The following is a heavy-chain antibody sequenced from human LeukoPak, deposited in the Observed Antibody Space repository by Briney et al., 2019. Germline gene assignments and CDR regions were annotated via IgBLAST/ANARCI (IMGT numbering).Heavy chain of an antibody. V-gene: IGHV3-64D*06. CDR3: VKGGATVLDYFDY. J-gene: IGHJ4*02. CDR2: ISSNGGST. CDR1: GFTFSSYA. Sequence: GGSLRLSCSASGFTFSSYAMHWVRQAPGKGLEYVSAISSNGGSTYYADSVKGRFTISRDNSKNTLYLQMSSLRAEDTAVYYCVKGGATVLDYFDYWGQGTLVTVSS. D-gene: IGHD1-26*01.